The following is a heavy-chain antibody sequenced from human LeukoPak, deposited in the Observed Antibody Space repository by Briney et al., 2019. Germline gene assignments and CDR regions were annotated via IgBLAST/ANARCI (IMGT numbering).Heavy chain of an antibody. Sequence: GGSLRLSCAASGFTFDDYAMHWLRQAPGKGLEWVSGISWNSGFIADADSVKGRFTISRDNAKNSLYLQMNSLRAEDMALYYCTKDYDSSGYTVDYWGQGTLVTVSS. CDR2: ISWNSGFI. V-gene: IGHV3-9*03. J-gene: IGHJ4*02. D-gene: IGHD3-22*01. CDR3: TKDYDSSGYTVDY. CDR1: GFTFDDYA.